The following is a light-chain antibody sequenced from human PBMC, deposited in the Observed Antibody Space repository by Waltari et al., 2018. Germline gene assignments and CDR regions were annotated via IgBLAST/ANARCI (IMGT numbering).Light chain of an antibody. Sequence: IVMSQSPLSLPVTLGEPASISCRSSQSLLHRNGYNYLDWYLQKPGQSPQLLIYLGSNRASGVPDRFSGSGSGTDFTLKISRVEAEDVGIYYCMQATRFPRSFGQGTKLDIK. CDR2: LGS. CDR3: MQATRFPRS. J-gene: IGKJ2*01. V-gene: IGKV2-28*01. CDR1: QSLLHRNGYNY.